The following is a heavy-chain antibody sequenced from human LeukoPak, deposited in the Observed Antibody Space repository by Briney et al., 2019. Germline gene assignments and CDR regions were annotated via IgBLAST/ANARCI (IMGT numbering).Heavy chain of an antibody. Sequence: GGSLRLSCAASGFTFSSYSVNWVRQAPGKGLEWVSAISPSGGSTYYADSVKGRFTISRDNSKNTLYLQMNSLRAEDTAEYYCAKGYCSSTSCFDYSYHMDVWGKGTTVTVSS. D-gene: IGHD2-2*01. CDR2: ISPSGGST. CDR3: AKGYCSSTSCFDYSYHMDV. V-gene: IGHV3-23*01. J-gene: IGHJ6*03. CDR1: GFTFSSYS.